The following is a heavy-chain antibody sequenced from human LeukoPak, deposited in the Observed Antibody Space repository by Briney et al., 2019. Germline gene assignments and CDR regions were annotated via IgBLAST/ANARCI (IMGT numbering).Heavy chain of an antibody. CDR3: ARGGITGTTRGPTRLNDAFDI. CDR1: GYTFTGYF. J-gene: IGHJ3*02. V-gene: IGHV1-2*06. Sequence: ASVKVSCKTFGYTFTGYFVHWVRQAPGQGLEWMGRVNPNSGDTNLAQKFQGRVSMTTDTSINTAYMELSRLRSDDTAVYYCARGGITGTTRGPTRLNDAFDIWGQGTMVTVSS. CDR2: VNPNSGDT. D-gene: IGHD1-20*01.